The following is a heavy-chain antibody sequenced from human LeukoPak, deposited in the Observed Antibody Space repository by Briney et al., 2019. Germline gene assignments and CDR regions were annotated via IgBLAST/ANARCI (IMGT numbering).Heavy chain of an antibody. CDR1: GGTFISYA. V-gene: IGHV1-69*13. CDR2: IIPIFGTA. J-gene: IGHJ4*02. D-gene: IGHD5-12*01. Sequence: SVKVSCKASGGTFISYAISWVRQAPGQGLEWMGGIIPIFGTANYAQKFQGRVTITADESTSTAYMELSSLRSEDTAVYYCARTSRGGYSGYDPNFDYWGQGTLVTVSS. CDR3: ARTSRGGYSGYDPNFDY.